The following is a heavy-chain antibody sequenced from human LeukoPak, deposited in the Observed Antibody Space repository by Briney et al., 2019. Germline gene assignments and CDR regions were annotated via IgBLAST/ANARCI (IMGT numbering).Heavy chain of an antibody. D-gene: IGHD3-3*01. CDR2: INHSGST. Sequence: SETLSLTCAVYGGSFSGYYWSWIRQPPGKGLEWIGEINHSGSTNYNPSLKSRVTISVDTSKNQFSLKLSSVTAADTAVYYCAAFGAPGYYYMDVWGKGTTVTVSS. J-gene: IGHJ6*03. CDR1: GGSFSGYY. CDR3: AAFGAPGYYYMDV. V-gene: IGHV4-34*01.